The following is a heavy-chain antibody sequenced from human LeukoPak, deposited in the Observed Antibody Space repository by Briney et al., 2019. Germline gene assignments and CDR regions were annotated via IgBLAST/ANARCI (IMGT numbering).Heavy chain of an antibody. CDR1: GGSISSYY. CDR2: IYYSGST. Sequence: SETLSLTCTVSGGSISSYYWSWIRQPPGKGLGWIGYIYYSGSTNYNPSLKSRVTISVDTSKNQFSLKLSSVTAADTAVYYCARHKYYDSSGLTAWLDPWGQGTLVTVSS. CDR3: ARHKYYDSSGLTAWLDP. V-gene: IGHV4-59*08. D-gene: IGHD3-22*01. J-gene: IGHJ5*02.